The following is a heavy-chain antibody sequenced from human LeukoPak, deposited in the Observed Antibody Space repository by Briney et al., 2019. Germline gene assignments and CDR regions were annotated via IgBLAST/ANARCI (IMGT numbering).Heavy chain of an antibody. J-gene: IGHJ4*02. V-gene: IGHV1-24*01. Sequence: ASVKVSCKASGYTFTSYDINWVRQAPGKGLEWMGGFDPEDGETIYAQKFQGRVTMTEDTSTDTAYVELSSLRSEDTAVYYCAAVGARAPGYWGQGTLVTVSS. D-gene: IGHD1-26*01. CDR3: AAVGARAPGY. CDR2: FDPEDGET. CDR1: GYTFTSYD.